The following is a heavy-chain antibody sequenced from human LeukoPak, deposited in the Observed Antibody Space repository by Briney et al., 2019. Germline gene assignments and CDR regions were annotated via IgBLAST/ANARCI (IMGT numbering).Heavy chain of an antibody. CDR3: ARGRGIVVVPAHDILTGYYPDFDY. CDR2: INHSGST. Sequence: SETLSLTCTVSGGSISSSSYYWGWIRQPPGKGLEWIGEINHSGSTNYNPSLKSRVTISVDTSKNQFSLKLSSVTAADTAVYYCARGRGIVVVPAHDILTGYYPDFDYWGQGTLVTVSS. D-gene: IGHD3-9*01. V-gene: IGHV4-39*07. CDR1: GGSISSSSYY. J-gene: IGHJ4*02.